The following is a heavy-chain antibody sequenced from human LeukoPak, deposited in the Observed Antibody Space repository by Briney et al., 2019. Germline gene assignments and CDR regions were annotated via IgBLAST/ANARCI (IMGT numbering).Heavy chain of an antibody. Sequence: GGSLRLSCAASGFTFSSYAMSWVRQAPGKGLESVSAIIGSGGSTYYADSVKGRFTISRDNSKNTLYLQMNSLRAEGTAVYYCAKYRGSSSWFPNYYFDYWGQGTLVTVPS. CDR1: GFTFSSYA. J-gene: IGHJ4*02. V-gene: IGHV3-23*01. CDR2: IIGSGGST. CDR3: AKYRGSSSWFPNYYFDY. D-gene: IGHD1-26*01.